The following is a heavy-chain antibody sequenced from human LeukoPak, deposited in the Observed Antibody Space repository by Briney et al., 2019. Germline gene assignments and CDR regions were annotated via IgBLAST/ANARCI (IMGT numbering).Heavy chain of an antibody. D-gene: IGHD6-6*01. CDR1: GFSFDDLG. CDR2: INWNGAST. Sequence: GGSLRLSCAASGFSFDDLGMTWVRHVPGKGLEGVAGINWNGASTGYADSVRGRFTISRDNAKNSLYLQMNSLRAEDTALYYCARAVCPTIKFCDSSYFMDVWGKGTTVNVS. J-gene: IGHJ6*03. CDR3: ARAVCPTIKFCDSSYFMDV. V-gene: IGHV3-20*04.